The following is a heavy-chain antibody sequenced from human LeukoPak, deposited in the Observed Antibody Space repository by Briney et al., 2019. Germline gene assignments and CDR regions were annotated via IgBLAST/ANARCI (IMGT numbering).Heavy chain of an antibody. CDR3: AKKSSSVSFFDY. D-gene: IGHD6-6*01. V-gene: IGHV4-59*11. CDR1: GGSISSHY. J-gene: IGHJ4*02. CDR2: IYYSGST. Sequence: SETLSLTCTVSGGSISSHYWSWIRQPPGKGLEWIGYIYYSGSTNYNPSLKSRVTISVDTSKNQFSLKPSSVTAADTAVYYCAKKSSSVSFFDYWGQGTLVTVSS.